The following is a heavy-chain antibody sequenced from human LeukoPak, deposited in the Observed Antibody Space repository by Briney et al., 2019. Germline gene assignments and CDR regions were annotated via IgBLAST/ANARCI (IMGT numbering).Heavy chain of an antibody. D-gene: IGHD3-10*01. CDR1: GFTFDDYG. V-gene: IGHV3-9*01. CDR3: AKALLWFGDLSDYGMDV. J-gene: IGHJ6*02. CDR2: ISWNSGSI. Sequence: GGSLRLSCAASGFTFDDYGMSWVRQAPGKGLEWVSGISWNSGSIGYADSVKGRFTISRDNAKNSLYLQMNSLRAEDTALYYCAKALLWFGDLSDYGMDVWGQGTTVTVSS.